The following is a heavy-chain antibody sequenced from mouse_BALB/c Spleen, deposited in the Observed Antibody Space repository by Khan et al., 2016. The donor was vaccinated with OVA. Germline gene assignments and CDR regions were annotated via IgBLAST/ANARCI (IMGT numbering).Heavy chain of an antibody. V-gene: IGHV1S135*01. CDR1: GYSFTSYY. CDR2: IDPFNGGT. Sequence: LQQSGPELMKPGASVNISCKASGYSFTSYYIHWVRQSHGKSLEWIGYIDPFNGGTDYNQKFKGKDTLTVDKSSSTAYMHLSSLTSEDSAVYYCARGAFGYWGQGTLVTVSA. CDR3: ARGAFGY. J-gene: IGHJ3*01.